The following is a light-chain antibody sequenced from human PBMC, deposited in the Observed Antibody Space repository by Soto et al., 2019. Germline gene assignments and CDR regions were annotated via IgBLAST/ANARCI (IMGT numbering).Light chain of an antibody. CDR1: QSVLYSSNNKNY. CDR2: WAS. J-gene: IGKJ5*01. CDR3: QQRSDWPLT. V-gene: IGKV4-1*01. Sequence: DIVMTQSPDSLAVSLGERATINCKSSQSVLYSSNNKNYLAWYQQKPGQPPKLLIYWASTRESGVPDRFSSSGSGTDFTLTISSLDPEDFAVYYCQQRSDWPLTFGQGTRLEIK.